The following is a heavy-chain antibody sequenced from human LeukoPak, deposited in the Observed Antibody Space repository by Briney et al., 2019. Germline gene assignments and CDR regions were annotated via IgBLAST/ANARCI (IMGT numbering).Heavy chain of an antibody. J-gene: IGHJ5*02. CDR3: ARCLGFASGSGSYYDRKNWFDP. D-gene: IGHD3-10*01. CDR2: ISGSGGST. Sequence: GGSLRLSCAASGFTFSSYAMSWVRQAPGKGLEWVSAISGSGGSTYYADSVKGRFTISRDNSKNTLYLQMNSLRADDTAVYYCARCLGFASGSGSYYDRKNWFDPWGQGTLVTVSS. V-gene: IGHV3-23*01. CDR1: GFTFSSYA.